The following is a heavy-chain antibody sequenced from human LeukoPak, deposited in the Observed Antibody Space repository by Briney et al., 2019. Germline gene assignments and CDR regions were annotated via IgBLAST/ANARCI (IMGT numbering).Heavy chain of an antibody. V-gene: IGHV3-30*02. CDR3: AKDWCENSGYPGAVEY. Sequence: PGGSLRLSCAASGFIFSRYGMHWVRQAPGKGLEWVAFIRYDGEIKEHADSVKGRFTVSRDNSKNTLYAQMNGLRPEDTAVYYCAKDWCENSGYPGAVEYWGQGTRVTVSS. J-gene: IGHJ4*02. CDR2: IRYDGEIK. D-gene: IGHD3-22*01. CDR1: GFIFSRYG.